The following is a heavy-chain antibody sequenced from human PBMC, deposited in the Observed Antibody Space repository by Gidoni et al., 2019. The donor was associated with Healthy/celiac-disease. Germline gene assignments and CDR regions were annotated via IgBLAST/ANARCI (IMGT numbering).Heavy chain of an antibody. CDR2: ISGSGGST. CDR3: AKDGDYDILTGYSPWYYGMDV. V-gene: IGHV3-23*01. CDR1: GFNFSSYA. Sequence: EVQLLESGGGLVQPGGSLRLSCAASGFNFSSYAMSWVRQAPGKGLEWVSAISGSGGSTYYADSVKGRFTISRDNSKNTLYLQMNSLRAEDTAVYYCAKDGDYDILTGYSPWYYGMDVWGQGTTVTVSS. J-gene: IGHJ6*02. D-gene: IGHD3-9*01.